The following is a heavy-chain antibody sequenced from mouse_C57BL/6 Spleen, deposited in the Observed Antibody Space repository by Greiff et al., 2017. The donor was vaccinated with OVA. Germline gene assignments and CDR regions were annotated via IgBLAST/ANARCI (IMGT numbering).Heavy chain of an antibody. CDR1: GYTFTDYY. J-gene: IGHJ1*03. CDR2: INPNNGGT. Sequence: EVQLQQSGPELVKPGASVKISCKASGYTFTDYYMNWVKQSHGKSLEWIGDINPNNGGTSYNQKFKGKATLTVDKSSSTAYMELRSLTSEDSAVYYCARSIYYDYDDGWYFDVWGTGTTVTVSS. V-gene: IGHV1-26*01. CDR3: ARSIYYDYDDGWYFDV. D-gene: IGHD2-4*01.